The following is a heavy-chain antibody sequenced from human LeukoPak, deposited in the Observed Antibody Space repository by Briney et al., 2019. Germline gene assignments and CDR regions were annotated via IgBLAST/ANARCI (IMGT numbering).Heavy chain of an antibody. J-gene: IGHJ4*02. CDR1: GGSISSSSYY. Sequence: SGTLSLTCTVSGGSISSSSYYWGWIRQPPGKGLEWIGSIYYSGSTYYNPSLKSRVTISVDTSKNQFSLKLSSVTAADTAVYYCARGQPRLPYYYGSGSYLDYWGQGTLVTVSS. D-gene: IGHD3-10*01. V-gene: IGHV4-39*07. CDR3: ARGQPRLPYYYGSGSYLDY. CDR2: IYYSGST.